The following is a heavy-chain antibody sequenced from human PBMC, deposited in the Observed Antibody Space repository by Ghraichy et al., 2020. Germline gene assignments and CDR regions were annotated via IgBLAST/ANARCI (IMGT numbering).Heavy chain of an antibody. J-gene: IGHJ4*02. CDR1: GFTFSSYG. Sequence: GGSLRLSCGASGFTFSSYGMSWVRQAPGKGLEWVSVISGSGGRTYYADSVKGRFTISRDNSKNTLYLQMNSLRAEDTGLYYCAKEMHIVVVTSISHWGQGTLVTVSS. CDR3: AKEMHIVVVTSISH. V-gene: IGHV3-23*01. CDR2: ISGSGGRT. D-gene: IGHD2-21*02.